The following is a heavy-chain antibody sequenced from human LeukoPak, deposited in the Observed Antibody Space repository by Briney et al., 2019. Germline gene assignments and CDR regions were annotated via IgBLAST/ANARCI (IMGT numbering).Heavy chain of an antibody. CDR2: INVYNGNT. CDR1: GYPFSNYG. V-gene: IGHV1-18*04. CDR3: ARVTMIFFSLEGVNLQNWIDT. J-gene: IGHJ5*02. Sequence: ASVKVSCKASGYPFSNYGVTWVRQAPGQGLEWMGWINVYNGNTNYAQKVQGRVTMTTETSTSTAHMELRSLRSDDTAVYYCARVTMIFFSLEGVNLQNWIDTWGQGTQVIVSS. D-gene: IGHD3/OR15-3a*01.